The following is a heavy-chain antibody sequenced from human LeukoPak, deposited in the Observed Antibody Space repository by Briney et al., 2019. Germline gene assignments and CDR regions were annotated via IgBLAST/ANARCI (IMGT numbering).Heavy chain of an antibody. V-gene: IGHV3-21*01. CDR3: ARGSRLSQVVVVAATPSYDY. CDR1: GFSFSSYS. J-gene: IGHJ4*02. Sequence: PGGSLRLSCAASGFSFSSYSMNWVRQAPGKGLEWVSSISSSSSYIYYADSVNVRFTISRANAKNPLYLQMNSLRAEDTAVYYCARGSRLSQVVVVAATPSYDYWGQGTLVTVSS. CDR2: ISSSSSYI. D-gene: IGHD2-15*01.